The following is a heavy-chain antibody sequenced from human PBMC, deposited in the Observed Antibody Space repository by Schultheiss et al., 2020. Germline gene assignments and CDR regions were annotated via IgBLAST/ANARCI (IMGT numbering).Heavy chain of an antibody. Sequence: LRLSCTVSGGSISSGSYYWSWIRQPAGKGLEWIGRIYTSGSTNYNPSLKSRVTISVDTSKNQFSLKLSSVTAADTAVYYCASYSSGWDPGPIDYWGQGTLVTVSS. CDR2: IYTSGST. J-gene: IGHJ4*02. V-gene: IGHV4-61*02. CDR1: GGSISSGSYY. CDR3: ASYSSGWDPGPIDY. D-gene: IGHD6-19*01.